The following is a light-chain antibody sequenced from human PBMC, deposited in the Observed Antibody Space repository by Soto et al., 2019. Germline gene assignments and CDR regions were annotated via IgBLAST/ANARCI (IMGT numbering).Light chain of an antibody. J-gene: IGKJ4*01. CDR3: QQYGGCPLT. CDR2: GAS. Sequence: EVVLTQSPGTLSLSLGEKATLSCRASQSVTTYLAWYQQKPGQAPRLLIYGASGMAAGIPDRFSGSGSGTDFTLAISKLEPDDFAVYDCQQYGGCPLTVGGGTKVDFK. CDR1: QSVTTY. V-gene: IGKV3-20*01.